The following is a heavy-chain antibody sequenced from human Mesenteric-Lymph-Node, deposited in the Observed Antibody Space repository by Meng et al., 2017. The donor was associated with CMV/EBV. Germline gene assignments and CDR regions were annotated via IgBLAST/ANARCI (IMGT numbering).Heavy chain of an antibody. CDR1: GGSFSGYY. V-gene: IGHV4-34*01. D-gene: IGHD3-9*01. CDR3: ARGSSYDILTGYFDY. Sequence: QVTLPQWGAGPLKPSGTLSGTCAVYGGSFSGYYWNWIRQSPEKGLELIGEINHSGSTTYSPSFTSRIIISVDTSTNQISLNMSSVTAADTAVYYCARGSSYDILTGYFDYWGQGALVTVSS. J-gene: IGHJ4*02. CDR2: INHSGST.